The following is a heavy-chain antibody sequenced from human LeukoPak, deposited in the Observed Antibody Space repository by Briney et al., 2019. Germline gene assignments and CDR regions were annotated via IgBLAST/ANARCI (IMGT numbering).Heavy chain of an antibody. D-gene: IGHD4-17*01. CDR3: AGTNYGDYAWFDP. CDR1: GGSFSGYY. V-gene: IGHV4-34*01. J-gene: IGHJ5*02. Sequence: SETLSLTCAVYGGSFSGYYWSWIRQPPGKGLEWIGEINHSGSTNYNPSLKSRVTISVDTSKNQFSLKLSSVTAADTAVYYCAGTNYGDYAWFDPWGQGTLVTVSS. CDR2: INHSGST.